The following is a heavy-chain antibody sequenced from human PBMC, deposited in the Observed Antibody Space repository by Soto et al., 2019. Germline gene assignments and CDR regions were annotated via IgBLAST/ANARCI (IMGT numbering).Heavy chain of an antibody. Sequence: QLQLQESGPGLVKPSETLSLTCTVSGGSISSSSYYWGWISQPPGKGPEWIGSIYYSGSTYYNPSLKSRVTISVDTSNNQFALTLSSVTAADTGVYYCARHSSGWYSYYYGMVVWGQGTTVTVSS. D-gene: IGHD6-19*01. CDR1: GGSISSSSYY. J-gene: IGHJ6*02. CDR2: IYYSGST. CDR3: ARHSSGWYSYYYGMVV. V-gene: IGHV4-39*01.